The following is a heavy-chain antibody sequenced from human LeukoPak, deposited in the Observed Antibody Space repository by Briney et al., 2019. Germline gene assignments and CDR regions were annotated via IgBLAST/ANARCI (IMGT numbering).Heavy chain of an antibody. CDR2: IKTDGSIT. CDR1: GFSFSVFW. D-gene: IGHD4-17*01. V-gene: IGHV3-74*01. Sequence: GGSLRLSCAASGFSFSVFWMHWVRQVPGKGPVWVSRIKTDGSITDYADSVKGRFTISRDNAKNTLYLQMNSLRAEDTAVYYCARDRADPDYGDYVFAYWGQGTLVTVSS. CDR3: ARDRADPDYGDYVFAY. J-gene: IGHJ4*02.